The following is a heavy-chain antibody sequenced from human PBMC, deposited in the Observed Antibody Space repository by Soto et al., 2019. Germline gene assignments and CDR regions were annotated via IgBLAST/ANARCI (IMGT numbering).Heavy chain of an antibody. D-gene: IGHD1-26*01. CDR3: ARGVSAGVDY. Sequence: GASVKVSCKASGYSFTSLDINWVRQTAGQGLEWMGWMQPSTGRTGYTQKFQGRVTMTRDTSINTAYMELTTLTSDDTAFYYCARGVSAGVDYWGQGTLVTVSS. V-gene: IGHV1-8*01. CDR2: MQPSTGRT. CDR1: GYSFTSLD. J-gene: IGHJ4*02.